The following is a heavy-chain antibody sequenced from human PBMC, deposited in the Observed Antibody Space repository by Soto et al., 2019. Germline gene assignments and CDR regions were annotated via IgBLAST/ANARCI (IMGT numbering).Heavy chain of an antibody. J-gene: IGHJ4*02. CDR2: ISYDGSNK. V-gene: IGHV3-30*18. CDR1: GVTFSSYG. CDR3: AKESGPVYTAMVTFDF. Sequence: GGSLRLSCAASGVTFSSYGMHWVRQAPGKGLEWVAVISYDGSNKYYADSVKGRFTISRDNSKNTLYLQMNSLRAEDTAVYYCAKESGPVYTAMVTFDFWAQGTPVPVSS. D-gene: IGHD5-18*01.